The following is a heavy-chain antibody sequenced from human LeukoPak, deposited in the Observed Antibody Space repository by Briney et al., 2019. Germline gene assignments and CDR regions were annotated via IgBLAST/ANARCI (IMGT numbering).Heavy chain of an antibody. J-gene: IGHJ4*02. CDR3: ARDEQQREHIAY. CDR2: ISPNSGGT. D-gene: IGHD6-13*01. Sequence: ASVKVSCKASGYTFTGYYIHWVRQAPGQGLEWMGWISPNSGGTNYAQKFQGRVTMTRDTSISTAYMELTRLRSDDTAVYYCARDEQQREHIAYWGQGTLVTVSS. V-gene: IGHV1-2*02. CDR1: GYTFTGYY.